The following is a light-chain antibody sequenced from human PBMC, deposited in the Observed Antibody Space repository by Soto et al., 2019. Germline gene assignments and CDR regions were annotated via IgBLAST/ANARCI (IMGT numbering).Light chain of an antibody. V-gene: IGKV1-39*01. J-gene: IGKJ2*01. CDR3: QQANSFPYT. CDR2: AAS. Sequence: DIQMTQSPSSLSASVGDRVTITCRASQSISSYLSWYQQKPGKAPKLLIYAASTLRSGVPSRFRGSGSGTDFTFTISSLQPEDFATYYCQQANSFPYTFGQGTKVDIK. CDR1: QSISSY.